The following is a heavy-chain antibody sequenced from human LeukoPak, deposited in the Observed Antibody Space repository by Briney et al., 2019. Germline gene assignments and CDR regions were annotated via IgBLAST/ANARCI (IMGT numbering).Heavy chain of an antibody. Sequence: PSETLSLTCTVSGDSISPYYWSWIRQPPGKGLEWIGYIYYSGSTNYNPSLKSRATISVDTSKNQFSLKLSSVTAADTAVYYCARGGGYYKNFDYWGRGTLVTVSS. CDR1: GDSISPYY. D-gene: IGHD2-21*02. J-gene: IGHJ4*02. CDR2: IYYSGST. CDR3: ARGGGYYKNFDY. V-gene: IGHV4-59*01.